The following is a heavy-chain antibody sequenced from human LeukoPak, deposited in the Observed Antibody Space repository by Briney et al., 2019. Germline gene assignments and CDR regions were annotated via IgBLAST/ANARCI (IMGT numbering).Heavy chain of an antibody. D-gene: IGHD3-10*01. V-gene: IGHV3-30*04. CDR3: ARESGSGGYYYGMDV. J-gene: IGHJ6*04. CDR2: ISYDGSNK. Sequence: GGSLRLSCAASGFTFSSYAMHWVRQAPGKGLEWVAVISYDGSNKYYADSVKGRFTISRDNSKNTLYLQMSSLRAEDTAVYYCARESGSGGYYYGMDVWGKGTTVTVSS. CDR1: GFTFSSYA.